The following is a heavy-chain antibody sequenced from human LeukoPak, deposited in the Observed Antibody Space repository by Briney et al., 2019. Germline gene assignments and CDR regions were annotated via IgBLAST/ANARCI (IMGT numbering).Heavy chain of an antibody. D-gene: IGHD2-2*01. CDR2: INPNSGGT. J-gene: IGHJ3*02. Sequence: ASVKVSCKASGYTFTGYYMHWVRQAPGQGLEWMGWINPNSGGTNYAQKFQGRVTMTRDTSISTAYMELSRLRSDDTAVYYCARDLTMSGHDAFDIWGQGTMVTVSS. V-gene: IGHV1-2*02. CDR1: GYTFTGYY. CDR3: ARDLTMSGHDAFDI.